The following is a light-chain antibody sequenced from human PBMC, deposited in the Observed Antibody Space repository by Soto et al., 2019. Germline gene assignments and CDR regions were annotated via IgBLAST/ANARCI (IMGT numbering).Light chain of an antibody. CDR1: QSLLHSSGYKY. CDR2: MSS. CDR3: VQSLRTSYT. Sequence: DTVMTQSPFSLPVTPGEPASISCRSSQSLLHSSGYKYLDWYLQKPGQSPQLLIYMSSNRASGVPDRFSGSVSGTDFTLKISRVEADDVGVYDGVQSLRTSYTFGQGTRLESK. J-gene: IGKJ5*01. V-gene: IGKV2-28*01.